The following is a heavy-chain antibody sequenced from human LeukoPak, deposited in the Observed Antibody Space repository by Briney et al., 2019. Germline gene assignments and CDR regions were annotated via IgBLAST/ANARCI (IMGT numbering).Heavy chain of an antibody. Sequence: PGESLRLSCAVSGFTFSSYSMNWVRQAPGKGLEWVSSISSSSSYIYYADSVKGRFTISRDNAKNSLYLQMNSLRAEDTAVYYCATDTAMAQQGDYWGQGTLVTVSS. D-gene: IGHD5-18*01. CDR1: GFTFSSYS. CDR2: ISSSSSYI. CDR3: ATDTAMAQQGDY. V-gene: IGHV3-21*01. J-gene: IGHJ4*02.